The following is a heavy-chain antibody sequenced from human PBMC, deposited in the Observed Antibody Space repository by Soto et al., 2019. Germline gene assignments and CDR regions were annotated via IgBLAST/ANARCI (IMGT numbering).Heavy chain of an antibody. V-gene: IGHV4-59*12. CDR2: IYYSGSA. Sequence: SETLSLTCTVSGGSISSYYWGWIRQPPGKGLEWIGDIYYSGSANYNPSLKSRVTISIDTSKNQFSLKLSSVTAADTAVYYCARAIVVVVAGSSWFDPWGQGTLVTVSS. D-gene: IGHD2-15*01. J-gene: IGHJ5*02. CDR3: ARAIVVVVAGSSWFDP. CDR1: GGSISSYY.